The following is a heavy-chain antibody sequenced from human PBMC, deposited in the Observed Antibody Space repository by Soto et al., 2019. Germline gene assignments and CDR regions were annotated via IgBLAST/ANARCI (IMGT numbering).Heavy chain of an antibody. CDR2: ISAYNGNT. Sequence: ASVKVSCKASGYTFTSYGISWVRQAPGQGLEWMGWISAYNGNTNYAQKLQGRVTMTTDTSTSTAYMELRSLGSDDTAVYYCARGRYFDWLPGSHDWLDPWGQRRLFTLSP. CDR3: ARGRYFDWLPGSHDWLDP. J-gene: IGHJ5*01. D-gene: IGHD3-9*01. V-gene: IGHV1-18*04. CDR1: GYTFTSYG.